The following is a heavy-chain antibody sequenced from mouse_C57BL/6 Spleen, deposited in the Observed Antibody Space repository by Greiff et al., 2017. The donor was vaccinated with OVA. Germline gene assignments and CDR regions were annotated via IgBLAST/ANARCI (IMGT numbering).Heavy chain of an antibody. J-gene: IGHJ2*01. V-gene: IGHV5-6*01. Sequence: EVKLMESGGDLVKPGGSLKLSCAASGFTFSSYGMSWVRQTPDKRLEWVATISSGGSYTYYPDSVKGRFPISRDNAKNTLYLQMSSLKSEDTAMYYCARHDYGSSPYFDYWGQGTTLTVSS. D-gene: IGHD1-1*01. CDR1: GFTFSSYG. CDR3: ARHDYGSSPYFDY. CDR2: ISSGGSYT.